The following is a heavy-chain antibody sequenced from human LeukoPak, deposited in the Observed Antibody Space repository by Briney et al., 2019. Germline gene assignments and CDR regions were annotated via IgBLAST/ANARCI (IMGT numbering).Heavy chain of an antibody. CDR3: AKKFPGAVTNGPDY. J-gene: IGHJ4*02. CDR1: WFTFSIYG. V-gene: IGHV3-30*18. Sequence: GGSLRISCAAPWFTFSIYGMHWVRPAPGKGVEWGEVISYDGSNIYYADSVKGRFTISRDNSKNTLYLQMNSLRPEDTAVYYCAKKFPGAVTNGPDYWGQGTLVTVSS. CDR2: ISYDGSNI. D-gene: IGHD4-17*01.